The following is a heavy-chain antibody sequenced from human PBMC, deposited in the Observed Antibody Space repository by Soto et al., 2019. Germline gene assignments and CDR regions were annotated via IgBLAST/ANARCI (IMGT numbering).Heavy chain of an antibody. V-gene: IGHV3-20*04. CDR1: GFTFDDHG. D-gene: IGHD6-13*01. CDR2: ITWNGATT. CDR3: AGDGGVVAAVVAFDV. J-gene: IGHJ3*01. Sequence: EVQLVESGGGVVRPGGSLRLSCAASGFTFDDHGMTWVRQAPGKGLEWVSGITWNGATTGYADSVKGRFTISRDNAKNYMDLQMNSLRVEDAAVDYCAGDGGVVAAVVAFDVWCQGMMGIFSS.